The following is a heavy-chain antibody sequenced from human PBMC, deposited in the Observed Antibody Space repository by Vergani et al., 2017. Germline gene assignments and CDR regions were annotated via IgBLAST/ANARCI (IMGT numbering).Heavy chain of an antibody. D-gene: IGHD2-15*01. CDR3: ARISGGSAPYLHY. V-gene: IGHV3-7*01. Sequence: EVQVVESGGGLVQPGGSLRLSCAASGFTFGDYYMAWIRLAPGKGLDWVASIKRDGTETFYVDSVKGRFTISRDHAKTTLYLQMNSLRDEDRGVYYCARISGGSAPYLHYWVEGTLVTVAS. J-gene: IGHJ1*01. CDR1: GFTFGDYY. CDR2: IKRDGTET.